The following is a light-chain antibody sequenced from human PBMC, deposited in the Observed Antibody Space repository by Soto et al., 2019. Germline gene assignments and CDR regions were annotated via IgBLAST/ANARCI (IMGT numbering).Light chain of an antibody. J-gene: IGKJ2*01. CDR1: QSVNYN. Sequence: EIVLTQSPATLSLSPGERATLSCRASQSVNYNLAWYQQKPGQPPRLLIYDSSNRATGVPARFSGSGSGTDCALSISGREPQDFAPYYCQQRGGWPLYTFGQGSKLETK. CDR2: DSS. V-gene: IGKV3-11*01. CDR3: QQRGGWPLYT.